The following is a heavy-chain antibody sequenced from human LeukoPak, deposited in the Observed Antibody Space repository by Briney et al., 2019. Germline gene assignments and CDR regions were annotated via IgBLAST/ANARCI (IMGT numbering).Heavy chain of an antibody. Sequence: PGGSLRLSCAASGFTFSNYWMNWVRQAPGKGLEWVANIKQDGSEKNYVDSVKGRFSISRDNAKNSLYLQMNSLRAEDTAVYYCARDGLPDWSSTDFDYWGQGTLVTVSS. CDR3: ARDGLPDWSSTDFDY. CDR2: IKQDGSEK. V-gene: IGHV3-7*01. D-gene: IGHD3-9*01. CDR1: GFTFSNYW. J-gene: IGHJ4*02.